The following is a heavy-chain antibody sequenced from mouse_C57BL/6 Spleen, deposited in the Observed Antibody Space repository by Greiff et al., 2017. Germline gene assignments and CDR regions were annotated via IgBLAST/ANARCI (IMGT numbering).Heavy chain of an antibody. V-gene: IGHV1-18*01. CDR3: ARGGYDYAMDY. Sequence: EVQLQQSGPELVKPVASVKIPCKASGYTFTDYNMDWVKQSHGKSLEWIGDINPNNGGTIYNQKFKGKATLTVDKSSSTAYMELRSLTSEDTAVYYCARGGYDYAMDYWGQGTSVTVSS. D-gene: IGHD2-10*02. CDR2: INPNNGGT. CDR1: GYTFTDYN. J-gene: IGHJ4*01.